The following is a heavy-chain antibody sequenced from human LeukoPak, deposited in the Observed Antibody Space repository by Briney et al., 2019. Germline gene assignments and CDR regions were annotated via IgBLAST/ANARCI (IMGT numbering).Heavy chain of an antibody. CDR3: ALTMVHLGRLDYYFHY. D-gene: IGHD3-10*01. Sequence: PGGSLRLSCAASGFTVSSNYMSWVHQAQGKGLEWVSVIYSDGSTYYADSVKGRFTISRDSSRNTLHLQVNSLRAEDTAVYYCALTMVHLGRLDYYFHYWGRGTLVTVSS. CDR1: GFTVSSNY. J-gene: IGHJ4*02. V-gene: IGHV3-53*01. CDR2: IYSDGST.